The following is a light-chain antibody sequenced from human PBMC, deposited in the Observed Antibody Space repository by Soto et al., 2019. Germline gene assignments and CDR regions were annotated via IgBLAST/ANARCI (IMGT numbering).Light chain of an antibody. V-gene: IGKV1-5*03. CDR1: QSIRSW. CDR3: QEYNSYSRFT. Sequence: DIQMTQSPSTLSASVGDRVIITCRASQSIRSWLAWYQQKPGKAPKLLIYKASSLESGVPSRFSGSGSGTEFTLTTSTLQPDDFATYYCQEYNSYSRFTFGPGTKVDVK. CDR2: KAS. J-gene: IGKJ3*01.